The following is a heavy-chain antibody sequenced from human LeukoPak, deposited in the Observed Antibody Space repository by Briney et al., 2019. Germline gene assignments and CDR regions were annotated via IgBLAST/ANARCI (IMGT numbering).Heavy chain of an antibody. J-gene: IGHJ4*02. V-gene: IGHV3-21*01. Sequence: GGSLRLSCAASGFTFSSYSMNWVRQAPGKGLEWVSSISSSSSYIYYADSVKGRFTISRDNAKNSLYLQMNSLRAEDTAVCYCARDPSKIVVVPAATPEGYWGQGTLVTVSS. CDR2: ISSSSSYI. CDR1: GFTFSSYS. CDR3: ARDPSKIVVVPAATPEGY. D-gene: IGHD2-2*01.